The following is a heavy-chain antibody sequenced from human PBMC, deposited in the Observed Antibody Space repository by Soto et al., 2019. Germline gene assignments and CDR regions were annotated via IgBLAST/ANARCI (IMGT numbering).Heavy chain of an antibody. Sequence: GESPKISCKGSGYIFSTYWIGWVRQVPGKGLEWMGIIYPADSDTRYSPSFQGQVTISADKSINTAFLQWSSLKVSDTAMYYCARQYSGTDYWGQGTLVTVSS. CDR1: GYIFSTYW. D-gene: IGHD5-12*01. CDR2: IYPADSDT. V-gene: IGHV5-51*01. CDR3: ARQYSGTDY. J-gene: IGHJ4*02.